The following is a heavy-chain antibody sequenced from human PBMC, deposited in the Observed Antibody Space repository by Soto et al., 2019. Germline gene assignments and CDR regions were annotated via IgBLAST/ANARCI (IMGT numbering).Heavy chain of an antibody. CDR1: GFTFSPYG. J-gene: IGHJ4*02. CDR2: ISSDGGDK. Sequence: GGSLRLSCAASGFTFSPYGMHWVRQAPGKGLEWVARISSDGGDKDYADSVKGRFTISRDNSKNTLSLQMNSLRVEDTAVYYCAREGGGSKDYWGQGTLVTVSS. D-gene: IGHD3-16*01. CDR3: AREGGGSKDY. V-gene: IGHV3-30-3*01.